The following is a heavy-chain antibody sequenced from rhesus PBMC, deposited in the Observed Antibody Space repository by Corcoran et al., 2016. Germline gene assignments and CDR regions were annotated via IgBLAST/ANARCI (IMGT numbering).Heavy chain of an antibody. V-gene: IGHV4-106*01. D-gene: IGHD1-20*01. CDR2: IYGSGGGT. CDR3: ASIAGTTGFVVFDY. Sequence: QVQLQESGPGLVKPSETLSLTCAVSGGSISDDYYWSWIRQPPGKELEWIGYIYGSGGGTNYNSSLKNRVTISIDTSKNQFSLKLSSVTAADTDVYYCASIAGTTGFVVFDYWGQGVLVTVSS. J-gene: IGHJ4*01. CDR1: GGSISDDYY.